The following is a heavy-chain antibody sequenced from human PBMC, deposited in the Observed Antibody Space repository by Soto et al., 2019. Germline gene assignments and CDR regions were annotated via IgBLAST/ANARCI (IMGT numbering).Heavy chain of an antibody. CDR3: ARDKITGLFDY. Sequence: SETLSLTCAVYGGSFSGYYWAWIRQPPGTGLEWIGEINHSGSTNYNPSLKSRVTISVDTSKNQFSLRLTSVTAADTAVYYCARDKITGLFDYWGQGTLVTVSS. CDR2: INHSGST. CDR1: GGSFSGYY. V-gene: IGHV4-34*01. J-gene: IGHJ4*02. D-gene: IGHD2-8*02.